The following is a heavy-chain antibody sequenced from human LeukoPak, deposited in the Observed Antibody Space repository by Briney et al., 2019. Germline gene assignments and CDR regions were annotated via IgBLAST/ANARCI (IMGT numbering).Heavy chain of an antibody. CDR2: IWPGDSDT. CDR1: GYNFNNYW. V-gene: IGHV5-51*01. J-gene: IGHJ4*02. Sequence: GESLKISCKGSGYNFNNYWIGWVRQMPGKGLEWMGIIWPGDSDTKYSPSFQGQVTISVDKSISTTYLQWSSLKASDTAMYYCARHEYQLLTTFDYWGQGTLVTVSS. CDR3: ARHEYQLLTTFDY. D-gene: IGHD2-2*01.